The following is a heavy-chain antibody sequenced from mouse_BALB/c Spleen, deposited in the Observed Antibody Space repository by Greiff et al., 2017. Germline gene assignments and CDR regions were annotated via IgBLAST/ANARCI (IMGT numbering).Heavy chain of an antibody. Sequence: LKESGAELVRPGALVKLSCKASGFNIKDYYMHWVKQRPEQGLEWIGWIDPKNGNTIYDPKFQGKASITADTSSNTAYLQLSSLTSEDTAVYYCARGITTADYWGQGTTLTVSS. J-gene: IGHJ2*01. D-gene: IGHD1-1*01. CDR3: ARGITTADY. V-gene: IGHV14-1*02. CDR2: IDPKNGNT. CDR1: GFNIKDYY.